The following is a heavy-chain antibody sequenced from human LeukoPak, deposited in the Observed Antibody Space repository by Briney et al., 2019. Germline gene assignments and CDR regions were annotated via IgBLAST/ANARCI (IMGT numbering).Heavy chain of an antibody. J-gene: IGHJ4*02. Sequence: GGSLRLSCAASGFTFSSYAMSWVRQAPGKGLEWVSAISGSGDSTYYADSVKGRFTISRDNSKNTLYLQMNSLRAEDTAVYYCARDFDPTTVTTYYFDYWGQGTLVTVSS. D-gene: IGHD4-17*01. V-gene: IGHV3-23*01. CDR3: ARDFDPTTVTTYYFDY. CDR2: ISGSGDST. CDR1: GFTFSSYA.